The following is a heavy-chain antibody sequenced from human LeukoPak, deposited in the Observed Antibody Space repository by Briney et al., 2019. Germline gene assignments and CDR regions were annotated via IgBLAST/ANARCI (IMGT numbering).Heavy chain of an antibody. CDR1: GYTFTSYY. J-gene: IGHJ3*02. CDR3: ARDQRDYYDSSGSHAFDI. Sequence: ASVKVSCKASGYTFTSYYMHWVRQAPGQGLEWMGIINPSGGSTSYAQKFQGRVTMTRDMSTSTVYMELSSLRSEDTAVYYCARDQRDYYDSSGSHAFDIWGQGTMVTVSS. D-gene: IGHD3-22*01. V-gene: IGHV1-46*01. CDR2: INPSGGST.